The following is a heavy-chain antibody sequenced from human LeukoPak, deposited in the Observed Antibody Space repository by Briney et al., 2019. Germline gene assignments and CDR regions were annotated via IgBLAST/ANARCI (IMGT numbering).Heavy chain of an antibody. CDR2: ISAYNGNT. J-gene: IGHJ6*02. CDR3: ARDSSSTINSYYYYGMDV. V-gene: IGHV1-18*01. Sequence: ASVKVSCKASGYTFTKYGISWVRQAPGQGLEWMGWISAYNGNTNYAQKLQGRVTMTTDTSTSTAYMELRSLRSDDTAVYYCARDSSSTINSYYYYGMDVWGQGTTVTVSS. CDR1: GYTFTKYG. D-gene: IGHD3-9*01.